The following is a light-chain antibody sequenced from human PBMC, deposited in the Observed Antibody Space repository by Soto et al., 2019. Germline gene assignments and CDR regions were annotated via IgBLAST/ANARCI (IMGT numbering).Light chain of an antibody. CDR1: QSISSW. CDR3: QQYNSYSLVT. V-gene: IGKV1-5*01. Sequence: DIQMTQSPSTLSASVGDRVTITCRASQSISSWLAWYQQKPGKAPKLLIYDASSLECGVPSRFSGSGSGTEFTLTFSSLQPDDFSTYYCQQYNSYSLVTFGPGTKVDI. J-gene: IGKJ3*01. CDR2: DAS.